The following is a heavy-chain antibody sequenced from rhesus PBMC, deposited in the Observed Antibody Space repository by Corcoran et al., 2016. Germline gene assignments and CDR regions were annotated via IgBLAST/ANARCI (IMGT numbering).Heavy chain of an antibody. CDR1: GGSISSGYYY. CDR2: ITYSGSP. D-gene: IGHD4-29*01. CDR3: ARGRGSSYVDY. Sequence: QVQLQESGPGLVKPSETLSLTCAVSGGSISSGYYYWSWIRQPPGKGLEWIGYITYSGSPSYNPSLKSRGTISRDTAKNQFSLKLSSVTAADTAVYYCARGRGSSYVDYWGQGVLVTVSS. V-gene: IGHV4-122*02. J-gene: IGHJ4*01.